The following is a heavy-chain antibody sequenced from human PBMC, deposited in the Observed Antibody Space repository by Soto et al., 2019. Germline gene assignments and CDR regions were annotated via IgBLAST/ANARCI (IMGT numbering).Heavy chain of an antibody. J-gene: IGHJ6*02. V-gene: IGHV6-1*01. CDR3: ARVVRSSGWYYYYYGMDV. CDR1: GDSVSSNSAA. D-gene: IGHD6-19*01. CDR2: TYYRSKWYN. Sequence: SQTLSLTCAISGDSVSSNSAAWNWIGQSPSRGLEWLGRTYYRSKWYNDYAVSVKSRITINPSKNQFSLQLNSVTPEDTAVYYCARVVRSSGWYYYYYGMDVWGQGTTVTVSS.